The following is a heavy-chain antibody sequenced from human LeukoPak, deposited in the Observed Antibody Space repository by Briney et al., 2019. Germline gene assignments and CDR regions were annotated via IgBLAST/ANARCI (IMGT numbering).Heavy chain of an antibody. V-gene: IGHV3-9*01. CDR2: ISWNSGSI. D-gene: IGHD1-26*01. CDR1: GFTFDDYA. CDR3: AKLGGSYPYYFDY. Sequence: PGGSLRLSCAASGFTFDDYAMHWVRQAPGKGLEWVSGISWNSGSIGYADSVKGRFTISRDNAKNSLYLQMNSLRAEDTALYYCAKLGGSYPYYFDYWGQGTLVTVSS. J-gene: IGHJ4*02.